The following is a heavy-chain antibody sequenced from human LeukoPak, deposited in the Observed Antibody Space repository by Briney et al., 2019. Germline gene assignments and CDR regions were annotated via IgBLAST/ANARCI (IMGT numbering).Heavy chain of an antibody. V-gene: IGHV3-66*01. CDR1: GFTVSSNY. CDR3: ARDPYSGNYGAYYYYYMDV. D-gene: IGHD1-26*01. J-gene: IGHJ6*03. Sequence: GGSLRLSCAASGFTVSSNYMSWVRQAPGKGLEWVSVIYSGGSTYYADSVKGRFTISRDNAKSSLYLQMDSLRAEDTAVYYCARDPYSGNYGAYYYYYMDVWGKGTTVTISS. CDR2: IYSGGST.